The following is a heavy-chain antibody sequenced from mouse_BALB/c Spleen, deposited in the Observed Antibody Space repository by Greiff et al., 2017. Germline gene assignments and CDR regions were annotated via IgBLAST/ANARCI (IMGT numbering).Heavy chain of an antibody. D-gene: IGHD2-2*01. CDR2: IDPANGNT. V-gene: IGHV14-3*02. Sequence: EVQLQQSGAELVKPGASVKLSCTASGFNIKDTYMHWVKQRPEQGLEWIGRIDPANGNTKYDPKFQGKATITADTSSNTAYLHLSSLTSEDTAVYYCARRWLRREGAMDYWGQGTSVTVSS. CDR1: GFNIKDTY. J-gene: IGHJ4*01. CDR3: ARRWLRREGAMDY.